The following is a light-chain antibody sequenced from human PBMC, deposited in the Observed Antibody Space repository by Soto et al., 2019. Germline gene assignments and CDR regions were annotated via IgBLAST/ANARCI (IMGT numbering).Light chain of an antibody. V-gene: IGLV2-14*01. Sequence: LTQPASVSVSPGQSISISCSGTSSDIGAYDHVAWYQQFTGKSPKLMIYSVSNRPSGVSNRFSGSKSGNTASLTISGLQAEEEADYYCISYTVSRYYVFGSGTKVTVL. CDR1: SSDIGAYDH. J-gene: IGLJ1*01. CDR3: ISYTVSRYYV. CDR2: SVS.